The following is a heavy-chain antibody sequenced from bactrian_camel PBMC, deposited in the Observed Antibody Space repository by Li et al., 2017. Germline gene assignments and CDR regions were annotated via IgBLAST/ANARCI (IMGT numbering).Heavy chain of an antibody. V-gene: IGHV3S54*01. Sequence: HVQLVESGGGSVQAGGSLRLSCAASGYTAVINYMGWIRQSPGNEREVLAAIYTRDETTRYADSVKGRFTISHDNANDTTFLQMNSLMPEDSAMYYCAAKSPGGGWYSPGSYNYWGQGTQVTVS. CDR2: IYTRDETT. D-gene: IGHD6*01. CDR3: AAKSPGGGWYSPGSYNY. CDR1: GYTAVINY. J-gene: IGHJ4*01.